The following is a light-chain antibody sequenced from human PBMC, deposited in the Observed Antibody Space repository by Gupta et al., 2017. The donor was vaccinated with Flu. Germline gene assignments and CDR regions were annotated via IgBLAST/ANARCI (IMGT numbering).Light chain of an antibody. J-gene: IGLJ3*02. CDR2: GNS. CDR3: QSYDSSLSGSRGV. Sequence: QSVLTQPPSVSGAPGQRVTISCTGSSSNIGAGYDVHWYQQLPGTAPKLLIYGNSNRPSGGPDRCSGSKSGTSASLAITGLQAEDEADYYCQSYDSSLSGSRGVFGGGTKLTVL. CDR1: SSNIGAGYD. V-gene: IGLV1-40*01.